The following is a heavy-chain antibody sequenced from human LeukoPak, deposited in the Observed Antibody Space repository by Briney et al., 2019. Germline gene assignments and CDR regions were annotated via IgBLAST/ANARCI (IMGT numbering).Heavy chain of an antibody. CDR2: IYYSVST. V-gene: IGHV4-30-4*08. CDR1: GGSISSGDYY. D-gene: IGHD2-21*01. Sequence: SQTLSLTCTVSGGSISSGDYYWSWIRQPPGKGLEWIGYIYYSVSTYYNPSLKSRVTISVDTSKNQFSLKLSSVTAADTAVYYCARERVVIAAFDYWGQGTLVTVSS. CDR3: ARERVVIAAFDY. J-gene: IGHJ4*02.